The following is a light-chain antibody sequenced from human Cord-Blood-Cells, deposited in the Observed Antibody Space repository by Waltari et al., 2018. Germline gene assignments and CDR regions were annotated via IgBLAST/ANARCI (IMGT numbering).Light chain of an antibody. CDR3: SSYTSSSTWV. CDR1: RIDVGGYNY. CDR2: DVS. Sequence: QSALTQPASVSGSPGQSITLSCPGTRIDVGGYNYASWYQPHPGKATKLMIDDVSNRPSGVSNRFSGSKSGNTAALTISGLQAEDEADYYCSSYTSSSTWVFGGGTKLTVL. J-gene: IGLJ3*02. V-gene: IGLV2-14*01.